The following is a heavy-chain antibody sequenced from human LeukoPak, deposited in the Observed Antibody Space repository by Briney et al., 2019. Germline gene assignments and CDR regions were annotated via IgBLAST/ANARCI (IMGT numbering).Heavy chain of an antibody. D-gene: IGHD6-13*01. V-gene: IGHV1-69*01. CDR2: IIPIFGTA. Sequence: KVSCKASGYTFTGYYMHWVRQAPGQGLEWMGGIIPIFGTANYAQKFQGRVTITADESTSTAYMELSSLRSEDTAVYYCARGGIAAAGRALGAFDIWGQGTMVTVSS. CDR3: ARGGIAAAGRALGAFDI. CDR1: GYTFTGYY. J-gene: IGHJ3*02.